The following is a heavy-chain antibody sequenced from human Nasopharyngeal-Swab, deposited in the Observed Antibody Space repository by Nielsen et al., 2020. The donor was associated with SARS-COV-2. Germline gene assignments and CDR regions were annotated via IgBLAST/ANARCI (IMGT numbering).Heavy chain of an antibody. D-gene: IGHD3-9*01. CDR2: IIPILGIA. Sequence: VKVSCKASGGTFSSYAISWVRQAPGQGLEWMGGIIPILGIANYAQKFQGRVTITADKSTSTAYMELSSLRSEDTAVYYCASNGLRYFDWLRGKDYYYYYGMDVWGQGTTVTVSS. V-gene: IGHV1-69*10. CDR1: GGTFSSYA. J-gene: IGHJ6*02. CDR3: ASNGLRYFDWLRGKDYYYYYGMDV.